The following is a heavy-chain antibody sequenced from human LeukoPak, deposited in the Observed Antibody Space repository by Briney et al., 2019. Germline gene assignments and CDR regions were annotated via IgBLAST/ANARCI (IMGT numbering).Heavy chain of an antibody. Sequence: GGSLRLSCAAAGFTFSSYAMSWVRQAPGKGLEWISSISGSGGSTYYADSVKGRFTISRDNSKNTLYLQMNSLRAEDTAVYYCAKDAAAGIDYYFDYWGQGTLVTVSS. V-gene: IGHV3-23*01. J-gene: IGHJ4*02. CDR2: ISGSGGST. CDR3: AKDAAAGIDYYFDY. CDR1: GFTFSSYA. D-gene: IGHD6-13*01.